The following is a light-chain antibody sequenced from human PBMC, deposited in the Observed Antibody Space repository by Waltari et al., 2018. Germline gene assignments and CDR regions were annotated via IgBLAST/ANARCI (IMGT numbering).Light chain of an antibody. CDR2: GNN. V-gene: IGLV1-40*01. J-gene: IGLJ2*01. Sequence: QSVLTQPPSVSGTPGQRVTISCSGSHSNIRAGHEVPWHQHLPGTAPKLLIYGNNNRPSGVPDRFSGSKSGTSASLAITGLQADDEADYFCQSFDNMLSGGVVFGGGTKLAVL. CDR3: QSFDNMLSGGVV. CDR1: HSNIRAGHE.